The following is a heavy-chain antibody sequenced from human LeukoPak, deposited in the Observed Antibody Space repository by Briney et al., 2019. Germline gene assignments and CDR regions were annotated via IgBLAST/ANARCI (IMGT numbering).Heavy chain of an antibody. CDR3: AREWRYCSSTSCYRVPGGYYGMDV. D-gene: IGHD2-2*02. J-gene: IGHJ6*02. Sequence: ASVKVSCKASGYAFTSYDINWVRQATGQGLEWIGWMNPNSGNTGYAQKFQGRVTMTRNTSISTAYMELSSLRSEDTAVYYCAREWRYCSSTSCYRVPGGYYGMDVWGQGTTVTVS. V-gene: IGHV1-8*01. CDR1: GYAFTSYD. CDR2: MNPNSGNT.